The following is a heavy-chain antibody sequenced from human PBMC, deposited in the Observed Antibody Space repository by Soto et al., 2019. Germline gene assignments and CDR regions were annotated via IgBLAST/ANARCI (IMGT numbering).Heavy chain of an antibody. CDR1: GFTFSSYS. CDR3: ARDQTIINRYSYGYEIDY. V-gene: IGHV3-21*01. CDR2: MSSSSSYI. J-gene: IGHJ4*02. Sequence: GGSLRLSCAASGFTFSSYSMNWVRQAPGKGLEWVSSMSSSSSYIYYADSVEGRFTISRDNAKNSLYLQMNSLRAEDTAVYYCARDQTIINRYSYGYEIDYWGQGTLVTVSS. D-gene: IGHD5-18*01.